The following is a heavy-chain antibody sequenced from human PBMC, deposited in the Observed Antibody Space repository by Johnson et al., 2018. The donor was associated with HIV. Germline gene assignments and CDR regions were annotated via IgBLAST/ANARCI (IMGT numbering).Heavy chain of an antibody. CDR3: ARPDSSSARAHDAFDI. CDR2: ISSSGSTM. Sequence: QVQLVESGGGLVKPGGSLRLSCAAPGLTFSDYYMTWIRQAPGKGPEWVSYISSSGSTMYYADSVKGRFTISRDNAKNSLYLQMNSLRAEDTAVYYCARPDSSSARAHDAFDIWGQGTMVTVSS. D-gene: IGHD6-6*01. J-gene: IGHJ3*02. CDR1: GLTFSDYY. V-gene: IGHV3-11*04.